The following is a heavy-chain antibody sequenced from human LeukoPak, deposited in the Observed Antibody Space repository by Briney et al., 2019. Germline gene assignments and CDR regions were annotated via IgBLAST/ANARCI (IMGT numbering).Heavy chain of an antibody. J-gene: IGHJ3*02. Sequence: EGSLRLSCAASGFSFSSYSMNWVRQAPGKALEWVSYISSGSDTKYFADSVKGRFTISRDNAKNSLSLQMNSLRDEDTAVYYCARYSFAAFDIWGQGTMVTVSS. CDR1: GFSFSSYS. CDR2: ISSGSDTK. V-gene: IGHV3-48*02. D-gene: IGHD1-26*01. CDR3: ARYSFAAFDI.